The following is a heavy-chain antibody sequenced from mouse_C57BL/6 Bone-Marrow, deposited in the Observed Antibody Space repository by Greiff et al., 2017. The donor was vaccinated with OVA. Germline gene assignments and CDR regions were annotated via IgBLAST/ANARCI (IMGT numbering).Heavy chain of an antibody. Sequence: VQLQQSGPELVKPGASVKISCKASGYSFTDYNLNWVKQSNGKSLEWIGVINPNYGTTSYNQKFKGKATLTVDQSSSTAYMQLNSLTSEDSAVYNCASTRNVGGAMDYWGQGTSVTVSS. CDR2: INPNYGTT. CDR3: ASTRNVGGAMDY. V-gene: IGHV1-39*01. J-gene: IGHJ4*01. CDR1: GYSFTDYN.